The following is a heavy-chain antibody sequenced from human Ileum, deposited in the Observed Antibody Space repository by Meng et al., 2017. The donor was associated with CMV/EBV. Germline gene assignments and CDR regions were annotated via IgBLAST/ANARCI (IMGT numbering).Heavy chain of an antibody. Sequence: ELQVVEFGGSLVKPGGSLPVPCGASGFNFGSYSMNWVRQAPGKGLEWVSSITTTSNYIYYSDSVKGRFTISRDNAKNSLFLELNSLRVEDTATYYCARDYGSNSGYFDFWGQGILVTVSS. CDR2: ITTTSNYI. J-gene: IGHJ4*02. CDR3: ARDYGSNSGYFDF. CDR1: GFNFGSYS. D-gene: IGHD4-23*01. V-gene: IGHV3-21*02.